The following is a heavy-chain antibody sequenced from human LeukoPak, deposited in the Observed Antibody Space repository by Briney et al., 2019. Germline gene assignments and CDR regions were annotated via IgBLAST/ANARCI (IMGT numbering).Heavy chain of an antibody. J-gene: IGHJ3*02. Sequence: PVASVKVSCKVSGYTLTELSIHWVRQAPGKGLEWMGGFDPEHGETIYAQKFQGRVTMTEDTSTDTAYMELSSLRSEDTAVYYCATASWREGHGGAFDIWGQGTMVTVSS. CDR2: FDPEHGET. CDR3: ATASWREGHGGAFDI. CDR1: GYTLTELS. D-gene: IGHD6-13*01. V-gene: IGHV1-24*01.